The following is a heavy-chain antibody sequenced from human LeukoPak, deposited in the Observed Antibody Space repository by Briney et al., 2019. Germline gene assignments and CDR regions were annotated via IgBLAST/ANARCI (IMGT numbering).Heavy chain of an antibody. Sequence: RASETLSLTCTVSGGSISSYYWSWIRQPAGKGLEWIGRIYTSGSTNYNPSLKSRVTMSVDTSKNQFSLKLSSVTAADTAVYYCARDEVIPAAIPYGMDVWGQGTTVTVSS. CDR2: IYTSGST. J-gene: IGHJ6*02. CDR1: GGSISSYY. V-gene: IGHV4-4*07. D-gene: IGHD2-2*01. CDR3: ARDEVIPAAIPYGMDV.